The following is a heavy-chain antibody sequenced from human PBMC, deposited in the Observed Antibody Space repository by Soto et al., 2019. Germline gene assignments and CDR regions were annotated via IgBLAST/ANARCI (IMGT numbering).Heavy chain of an antibody. CDR2: INPNSGGT. CDR3: ARDRRTLVANWFDP. D-gene: IGHD5-12*01. CDR1: GYTCTGYY. J-gene: IGHJ5*02. Sequence: ASVKVSCKASGYTCTGYYMHWVRQAPGQGLEWMGWINPNSGGTNYAQKFQSRVTMTRDTSISTAYMELSRLRSDDTAVYYCARDRRTLVANWFDPWGQGTLVTVSS. V-gene: IGHV1-2*02.